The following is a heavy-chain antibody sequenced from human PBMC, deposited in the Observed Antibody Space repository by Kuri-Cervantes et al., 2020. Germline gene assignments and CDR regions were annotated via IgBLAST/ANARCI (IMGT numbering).Heavy chain of an antibody. Sequence: GESLKISCAASGFTFSSYWMSWVRQAPGKGLEWVANIKQDGSEKYYVDSVKGRFTISRDNAKNSLYLQMNSLRSEDTAVYYCARGKVVISPFDYWGQGTLVTVSS. D-gene: IGHD3-22*01. J-gene: IGHJ4*02. CDR3: ARGKVVISPFDY. V-gene: IGHV3-7*03. CDR2: IKQDGSEK. CDR1: GFTFSSYW.